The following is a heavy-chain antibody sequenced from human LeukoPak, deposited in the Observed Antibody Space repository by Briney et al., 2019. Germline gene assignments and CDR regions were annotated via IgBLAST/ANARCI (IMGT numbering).Heavy chain of an antibody. CDR3: AKDIWAAPEYLQH. J-gene: IGHJ1*01. D-gene: IGHD6-25*01. Sequence: GGSLRLSCAASGFTFSSYAMSWVRQAPGKGLEWVSAISGSGGSTHYADSVKGRFTISRDNSKNTLYLQMNSLRAEDTAVYYCAKDIWAAPEYLQHWGQGTLVTVSS. CDR2: ISGSGGST. CDR1: GFTFSSYA. V-gene: IGHV3-23*01.